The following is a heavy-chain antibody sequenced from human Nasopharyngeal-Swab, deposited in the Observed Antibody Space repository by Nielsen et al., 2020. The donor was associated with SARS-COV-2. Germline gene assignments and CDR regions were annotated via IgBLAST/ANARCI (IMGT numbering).Heavy chain of an antibody. CDR2: ITSGGTYI. Sequence: GESLQTSCAASGFTFSTYSMNWVRQAPGKGLEWVSSITSGGTYIYYADSLKGRFTISRDNAKNSLYLQMNSLRAEDTAVYYCARDGLDYDFWSAYFMDVWGQGTTVTVSS. CDR1: GFTFSTYS. J-gene: IGHJ6*02. V-gene: IGHV3-21*01. D-gene: IGHD3-3*01. CDR3: ARDGLDYDFWSAYFMDV.